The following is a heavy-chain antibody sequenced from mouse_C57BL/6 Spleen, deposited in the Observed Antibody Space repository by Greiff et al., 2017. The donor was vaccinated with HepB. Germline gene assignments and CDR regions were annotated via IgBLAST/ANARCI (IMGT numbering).Heavy chain of an antibody. D-gene: IGHD2-3*01. J-gene: IGHJ3*01. CDR2: INPNNGGT. V-gene: IGHV1-18*01. CDR1: GYTFTDYN. CDR3: ARSPLYDGYSAWFAY. Sequence: EVKLVESGPELVKPGASVKIPCKASGYTFTDYNMDWVKQSHGKSLEWIGDINPNNGGTIYNQKFKGKATLTVDKSSSTAYMELRSLTSEDTAVYYCARSPLYDGYSAWFAYWGQGTLVTVSA.